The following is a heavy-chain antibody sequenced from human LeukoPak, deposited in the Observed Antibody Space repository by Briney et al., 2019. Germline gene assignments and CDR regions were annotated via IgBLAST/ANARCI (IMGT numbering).Heavy chain of an antibody. CDR2: ISGNGGTI. D-gene: IGHD2-2*02. V-gene: IGHV3-64*02. J-gene: IGHJ4*02. Sequence: GGSLRLSCAASGFAFSTYAMQWVRQAPEKGLEYVSGISGNGGTIYYADSVKGRFTMSRDNSRNTLYLQMGSLRPEDTAVYYCARDGKAINDYWGQGTLVTVSS. CDR1: GFAFSTYA. CDR3: ARDGKAINDY.